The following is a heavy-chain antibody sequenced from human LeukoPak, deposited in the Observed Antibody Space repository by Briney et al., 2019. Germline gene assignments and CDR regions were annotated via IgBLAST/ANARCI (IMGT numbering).Heavy chain of an antibody. CDR2: ISTSGSSI. Sequence: GGTLRLSCAASGFTFSTYEINWVRQAPGKGLEWLSHISTSGSSIHYADSVKGRFTISRDNAKTSLYLQMNSLRAEDTAVYYCARHLSGVTGYTYGRGIDYWGQGTLVTVSS. CDR1: GFTFSTYE. D-gene: IGHD5-18*01. V-gene: IGHV3-48*03. CDR3: ARHLSGVTGYTYGRGIDY. J-gene: IGHJ4*02.